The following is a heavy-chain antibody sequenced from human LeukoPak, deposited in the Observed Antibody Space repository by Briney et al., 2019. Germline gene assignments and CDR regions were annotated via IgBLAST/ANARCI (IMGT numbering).Heavy chain of an antibody. Sequence: ASVKVSCKASGYTFTGYYMHWVPHAPEQGLEWMGRINPNSGGTNYAQKFHRRVTMTRDTSISTDYMELSRLRSDDTAVYYCARGDVMVRGVQYQKSGYYYMDVWGKGTTVTVSS. V-gene: IGHV1-2*06. CDR2: INPNSGGT. CDR1: GYTFTGYY. J-gene: IGHJ6*03. D-gene: IGHD3-10*01. CDR3: ARGDVMVRGVQYQKSGYYYMDV.